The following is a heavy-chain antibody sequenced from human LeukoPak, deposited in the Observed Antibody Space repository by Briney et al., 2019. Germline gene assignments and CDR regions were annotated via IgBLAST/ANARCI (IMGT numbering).Heavy chain of an antibody. V-gene: IGHV4-59*01. CDR2: IYYSGST. D-gene: IGHD6-19*01. Sequence: PETLSLTCTVSGGSISSYYWSWIRQPPGKGLEWIGYIYYSGSTNYNPSLKSRVTISVDTSKNQFSLKLSSVTAADTAVYYCARVESGYSSGWYSPHDAFDIWGQGTMVTVSS. CDR3: ARVESGYSSGWYSPHDAFDI. CDR1: GGSISSYY. J-gene: IGHJ3*02.